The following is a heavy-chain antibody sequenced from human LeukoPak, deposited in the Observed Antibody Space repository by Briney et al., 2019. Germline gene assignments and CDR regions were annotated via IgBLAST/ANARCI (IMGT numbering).Heavy chain of an antibody. D-gene: IGHD3-3*01. CDR1: GFTFSNYA. Sequence: GGSLRLSCAASGFTFSNYAMSWVRQAPGKGLEWVSAISGSGGSTYSADSVKGRFTISRDNSKNTVYLQMNSLRAEDTALYYCAKPRGNGWDAFDIWGQGTMVTVSS. J-gene: IGHJ3*02. V-gene: IGHV3-23*01. CDR3: AKPRGNGWDAFDI. CDR2: ISGSGGST.